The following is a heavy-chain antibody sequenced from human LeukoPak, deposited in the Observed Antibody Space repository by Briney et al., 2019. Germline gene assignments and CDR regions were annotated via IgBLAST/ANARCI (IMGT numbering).Heavy chain of an antibody. V-gene: IGHV3-21*01. J-gene: IGHJ6*03. CDR3: VRGLGYCSSTRCSPGYYMDV. D-gene: IGHD2-2*01. CDR2: ITSSGSFI. Sequence: PGGSLRLSCAASGFTFSDFAMNWVRQTPGKGLEWVASITSSGSFINYADSVKGGFTISRDNAKNSLYLQMNSLRAEDTAVYYCVRGLGYCSSTRCSPGYYMDVWGKGTTVTVSS. CDR1: GFTFSDFA.